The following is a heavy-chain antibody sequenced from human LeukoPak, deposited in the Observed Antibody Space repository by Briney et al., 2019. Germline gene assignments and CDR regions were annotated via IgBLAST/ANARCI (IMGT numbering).Heavy chain of an antibody. Sequence: PSETLSLTCAVYGGSFSGYYWSWIRQSPEKGLEWIGEINHSGSTNYNPSLKSRVTMSVDTSTNQFSLKLSSVTAADTSVYYCARGKRARVTMIVVVKAFYYYMDVWGKGTTVTASS. V-gene: IGHV4-34*01. CDR1: GGSFSGYY. CDR2: INHSGST. J-gene: IGHJ6*03. D-gene: IGHD3-22*01. CDR3: ARGKRARVTMIVVVKAFYYYMDV.